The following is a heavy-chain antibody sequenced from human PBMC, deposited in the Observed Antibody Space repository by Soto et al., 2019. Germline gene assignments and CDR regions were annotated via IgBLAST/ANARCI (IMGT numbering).Heavy chain of an antibody. CDR3: AKGSRITMVREVINDDY. V-gene: IGHV3-64D*06. D-gene: IGHD3-10*01. Sequence: PGGSLRLSCSASGFTFSIYAMHWVRQAPGKGLEYVSSISTNGGSTHYADSVKGRFTISRDNSKNTQYLQMSSLRADDTAVYYCAKGSRITMVREVINDDYWGQGTLVTVSS. J-gene: IGHJ4*02. CDR1: GFTFSIYA. CDR2: ISTNGGST.